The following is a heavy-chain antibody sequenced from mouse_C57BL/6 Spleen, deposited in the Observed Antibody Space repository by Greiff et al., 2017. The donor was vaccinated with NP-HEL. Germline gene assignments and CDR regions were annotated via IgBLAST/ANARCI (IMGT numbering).Heavy chain of an antibody. Sequence: VQLQQPGAELVMPVASVNLSCKHSFSTFTSYLMHWVKQRPGQGLEWIGEIDPSYSYTNYNQKFKGKSTLTVDKSSSTAYMQLSSLTSEDSAVYYCARALITTVVAKYAMDYWGQGTSVTVSS. D-gene: IGHD1-1*01. CDR3: ARALITTVVAKYAMDY. J-gene: IGHJ4*01. V-gene: IGHV1-69*01. CDR1: FSTFTSYL. CDR2: IDPSYSYT.